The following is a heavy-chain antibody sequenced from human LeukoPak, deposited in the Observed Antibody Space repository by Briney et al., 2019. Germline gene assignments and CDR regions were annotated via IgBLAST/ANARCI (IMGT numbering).Heavy chain of an antibody. D-gene: IGHD3/OR15-3a*01. V-gene: IGHV3-53*01. Sequence: GGSLRLSCAASGFTVSSNYMSWVRQAPGKGLEWVSAIYSGGNTYYADSVKGRFTISRDNPKNTLYLQMNSLRVDDTAVYYCARNWTTSKDVWGQGTTVTVSS. CDR3: ARNWTTSKDV. CDR1: GFTVSSNY. CDR2: IYSGGNT. J-gene: IGHJ6*02.